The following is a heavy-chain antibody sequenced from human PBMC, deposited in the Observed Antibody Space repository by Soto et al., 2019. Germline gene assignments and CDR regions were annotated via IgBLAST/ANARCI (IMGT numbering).Heavy chain of an antibody. CDR3: ARVPDYCSGGSCTSLSWYFDL. V-gene: IGHV1-18*01. CDR2: ISAYNGNT. CDR1: GYTFTSYG. D-gene: IGHD2-15*01. Sequence: QVQLVQSGAEVKKPGASVKVSCKASGYTFTSYGISWVRQAPGQGLEWMGWISAYNGNTNYAQKLQGRVTMTTDTSTSTAYMELRSLRSDDTAVYYCARVPDYCSGGSCTSLSWYFDLWGSGTLVTVSS. J-gene: IGHJ2*01.